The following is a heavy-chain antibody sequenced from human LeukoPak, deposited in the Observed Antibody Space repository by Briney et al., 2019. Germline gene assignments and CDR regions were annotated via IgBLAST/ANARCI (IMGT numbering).Heavy chain of an antibody. V-gene: IGHV3-48*04. CDR2: ISSSSSTI. CDR3: ARGSHYGDYDY. D-gene: IGHD4-17*01. J-gene: IGHJ4*02. CDR1: GFTFSSYS. Sequence: GGSLRLSCAASGFTFSSYSTNWVRQAPGKGLEWVSYISSSSSTIYYADSVKGRFTISRDNAKNSLYLQMNSLRAEDTAVYYCARGSHYGDYDYWGQGTLVTVSS.